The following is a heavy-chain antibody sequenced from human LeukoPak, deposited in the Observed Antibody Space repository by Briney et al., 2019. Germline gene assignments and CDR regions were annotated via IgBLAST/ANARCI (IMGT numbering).Heavy chain of an antibody. V-gene: IGHV3-74*01. D-gene: IGHD3-3*01. CDR2: INSDGSST. CDR3: ARADDFWSAYYYYMDV. Sequence: GGSLRLSCAASGFTFSSYWMHWVRQAPGKGLVWVSRINSDGSSTSYADSVKGRFTISRDNAKNTLYLQMNSLRAEDTAVYYCARADDFWSAYYYYMDVWGKGTTVTVSS. CDR1: GFTFSSYW. J-gene: IGHJ6*03.